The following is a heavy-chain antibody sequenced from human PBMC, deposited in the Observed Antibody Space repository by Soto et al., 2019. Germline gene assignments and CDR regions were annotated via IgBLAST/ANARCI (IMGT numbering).Heavy chain of an antibody. D-gene: IGHD3-3*01. CDR1: GGSISSSSYY. CDR3: ARGFLRELRPLM. J-gene: IGHJ4*02. CDR2: INHSGAT. V-gene: IGHV4-39*07. Sequence: ASETLSLTCTVSGGSISSSSYYWGWIRQPPGKGLEWIGEINHSGATNYNPSLKSRVAISADTSKNQFSLKLTSVTAADTAVYYCARGFLRELRPLMWGQGTQVTVSS.